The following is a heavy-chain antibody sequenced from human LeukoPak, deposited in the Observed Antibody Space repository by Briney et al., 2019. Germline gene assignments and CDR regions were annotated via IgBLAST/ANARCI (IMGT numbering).Heavy chain of an antibody. CDR2: ISYDASNK. CDR1: GFTFSSYS. D-gene: IGHD1-26*01. CDR3: AKDGGGTDFDY. V-gene: IGHV3-30*02. J-gene: IGHJ4*02. Sequence: GGSLRLSCAASGFTFSSYSMNWVRQAPGKGLEWVAFISYDASNKYYADSVKGRFTISRDNSKNTLYVQMNSLRPEDTAVYYCAKDGGGTDFDYWGQGTLVTVSS.